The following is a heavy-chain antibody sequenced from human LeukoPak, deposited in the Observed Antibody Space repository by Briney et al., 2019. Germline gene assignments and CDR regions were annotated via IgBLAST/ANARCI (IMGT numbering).Heavy chain of an antibody. CDR3: ANEIRPNDY. V-gene: IGHV3-23*01. D-gene: IGHD4-17*01. CDR1: EFDFSTHA. Sequence: PGGSLRLSCAASEFDFSTHATTWVRQAPGKGLEWVSAISISGTKTYYADSVKDRFTISRDNSKNTLYLQMYSLRAEDTAVYYCANEIRPNDYWGQGTLVTVSS. CDR2: ISISGTKT. J-gene: IGHJ4*02.